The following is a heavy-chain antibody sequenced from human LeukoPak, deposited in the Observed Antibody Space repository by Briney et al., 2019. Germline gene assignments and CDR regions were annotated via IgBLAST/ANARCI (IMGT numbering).Heavy chain of an antibody. Sequence: PGGSLRLSCAASGFTFSRYSMNWVRQAPGKGLEWVSSIGGSSSSIYYAGSVRGRFTISRDNAKNSLYLQMNILRAEDTAVYYCAREELESFDYWGQGTLVTVSS. D-gene: IGHD1-1*01. CDR3: AREELESFDY. V-gene: IGHV3-21*01. J-gene: IGHJ4*02. CDR2: IGGSSSSI. CDR1: GFTFSRYS.